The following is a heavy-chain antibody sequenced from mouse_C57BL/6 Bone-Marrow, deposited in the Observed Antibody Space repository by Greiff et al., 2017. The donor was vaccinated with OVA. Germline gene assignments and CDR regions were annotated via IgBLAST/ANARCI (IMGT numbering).Heavy chain of an antibody. V-gene: IGHV1-42*01. CDR2: INPSTGGT. CDR1: GYSFTGYY. CDR3: ARHDAMDY. J-gene: IGHJ4*01. Sequence: VQLQQSGPELVKPGASVKISCKASGYSFTGYYMNWVKQSPEKSLEWIGEINPSTGGTTYNQTFKAKATLTVDKSSRTAYMQLKSLTSEVSAVYYCARHDAMDYWGQGTSVTVSA.